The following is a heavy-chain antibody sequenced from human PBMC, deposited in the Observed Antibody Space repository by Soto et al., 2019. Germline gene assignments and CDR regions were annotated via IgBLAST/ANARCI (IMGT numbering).Heavy chain of an antibody. CDR3: VNRRNYDILTAYYAFDG. D-gene: IGHD3-9*01. Sequence: PGGSLRLSCEASGFAFSNCAMSWVRQAPGKGLEWVSSITGFGGGTYYSDSVEGRFTISRDNSKNTLNLQMSSLRAEDTALYFCVNRRNYDILTAYYAFDGWGQGTQVTVSS. CDR1: GFAFSNCA. J-gene: IGHJ4*02. V-gene: IGHV3-23*01. CDR2: ITGFGGGT.